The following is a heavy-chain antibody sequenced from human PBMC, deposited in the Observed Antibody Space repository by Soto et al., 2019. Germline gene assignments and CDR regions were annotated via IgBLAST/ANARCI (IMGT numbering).Heavy chain of an antibody. Sequence: QVQLVESGGGVVQPGRSLRLSCAASGFTFSSYGMHWVRQAPGKGLEWVAVIWYDGSNKYYADSVKGRFTISRDNSKNTLYLQMTVLRAEDTAVYYCARDGSSNHYYYYGMDVWGQGTTVTVSS. CDR2: IWYDGSNK. CDR3: ARDGSSNHYYYYGMDV. V-gene: IGHV3-33*01. CDR1: GFTFSSYG. D-gene: IGHD6-13*01. J-gene: IGHJ6*02.